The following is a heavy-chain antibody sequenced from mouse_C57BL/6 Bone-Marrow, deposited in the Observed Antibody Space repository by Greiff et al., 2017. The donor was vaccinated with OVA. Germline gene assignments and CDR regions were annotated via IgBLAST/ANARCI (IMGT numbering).Heavy chain of an antibody. CDR1: GYTFTDYN. V-gene: IGHV1-22*01. CDR3: ARERNYYGSSYDYAMDY. J-gene: IGHJ4*01. CDR2: INPNNGGT. Sequence: EVQLQQSGPELVKPGASVKMSCKASGYTFTDYNMHWVKQSHGKSLEWIGYINPNNGGTSYNQKFKGKATLTVNKSSSTAYMELRSLTSEDSAVYYCARERNYYGSSYDYAMDYWGQGTSVTVSS. D-gene: IGHD1-1*01.